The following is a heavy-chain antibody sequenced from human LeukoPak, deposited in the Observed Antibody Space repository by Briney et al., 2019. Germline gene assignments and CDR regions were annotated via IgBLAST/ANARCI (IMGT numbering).Heavy chain of an antibody. V-gene: IGHV4-34*01. CDR1: GGSFSGYY. D-gene: IGHD2-15*01. J-gene: IGHJ4*02. Sequence: PSETLSLTCAVYGGSFSGYYWSWIRQPPGKGLEWIEFVYNGGSTIYSPSLRSRITISVDTSKNQFSLKLYSVTAADTAVYYCARGVAATTTTMFDYWGQGTLVTVSS. CDR3: ARGVAATTTTMFDY. CDR2: VYNGGST.